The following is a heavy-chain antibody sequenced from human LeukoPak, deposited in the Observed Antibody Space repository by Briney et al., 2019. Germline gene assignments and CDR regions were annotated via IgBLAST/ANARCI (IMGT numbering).Heavy chain of an antibody. J-gene: IGHJ4*02. CDR2: INHSGST. CDR3: ARGGFSVVVVAASKDYFDY. Sequence: SETLSLTCAVYGGSFSGYYWSWIRQPPGKGPEWIGEINHSGSTNYNPSLKSRVTISVDTSKNQFSLKLSSVTAADTAVYYCARGGFSVVVVAASKDYFDYWGQGTLVTVSS. D-gene: IGHD2-15*01. CDR1: GGSFSGYY. V-gene: IGHV4-34*01.